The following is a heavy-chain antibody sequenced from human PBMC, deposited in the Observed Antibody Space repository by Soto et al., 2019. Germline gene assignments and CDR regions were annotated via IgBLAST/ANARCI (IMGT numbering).Heavy chain of an antibody. Sequence: EVQLLESGGGLVQPGGSLRLSCATSGFTFSSYAMSWVRQSPVKGLEWVSGISVSGDSRYDADSVKGRFTISRDNSKSKLYMQMNSLRAEDTAVYYCATIFRYGDPEYWGQGVLVTVSS. D-gene: IGHD2-21*02. CDR1: GFTFSSYA. V-gene: IGHV3-23*01. CDR3: ATIFRYGDPEY. CDR2: ISVSGDSR. J-gene: IGHJ4*02.